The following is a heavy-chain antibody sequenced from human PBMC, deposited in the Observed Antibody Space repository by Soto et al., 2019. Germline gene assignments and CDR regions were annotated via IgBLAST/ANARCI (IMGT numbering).Heavy chain of an antibody. CDR1: GYSFTCYW. D-gene: IGHD2-21*02. CDR3: ARHVVVVTNAFDI. Sequence: GESLKISCKGSGYSFTCYWISWVRQMPGKGLEWMGRIDPSDSYTNYSPSFQGHVTISADKSISTAYLQWSSLKASDTAMYYCARHVVVVTNAFDIWGQGTMVTVSS. J-gene: IGHJ3*02. V-gene: IGHV5-10-1*01. CDR2: IDPSDSYT.